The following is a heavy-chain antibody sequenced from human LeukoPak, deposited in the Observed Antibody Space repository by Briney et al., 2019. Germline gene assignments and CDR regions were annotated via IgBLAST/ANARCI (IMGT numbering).Heavy chain of an antibody. CDR1: GGSFSSYF. CDR2: VYNSGST. Sequence: SETLSLTCTVSGGSFSSYFWSWIRQPPGKGLEWIGYVYNSGSTNYNPSLKSRVTISVDTSKNQFSLKLSSVTAADTAVYYCARVRSLHFWSGYASCGFDYWGQGTLVTVSS. V-gene: IGHV4-59*08. J-gene: IGHJ4*02. CDR3: ARVRSLHFWSGYASCGFDY. D-gene: IGHD3-3*02.